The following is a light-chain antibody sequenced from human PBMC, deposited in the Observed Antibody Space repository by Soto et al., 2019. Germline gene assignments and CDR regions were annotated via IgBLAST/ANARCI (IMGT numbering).Light chain of an antibody. CDR2: KAS. CDR3: QQYNSHSAT. CDR1: QSISSW. V-gene: IGKV1-5*03. J-gene: IGKJ2*01. Sequence: DIQMTQSPSTLSASVGDRVTITCRASQSISSWLAWYQQKPGKAPKLLIYKASSLESGVPSRFSGSGSGTEFPFTLSSLQPDEFATYYCQQYNSHSATFGQGTKLEIK.